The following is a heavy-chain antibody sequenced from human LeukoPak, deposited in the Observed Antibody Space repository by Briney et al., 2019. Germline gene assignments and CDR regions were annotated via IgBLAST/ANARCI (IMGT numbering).Heavy chain of an antibody. CDR3: ARDYSLGTTNAFDI. Sequence: PSETLSLTCAVSGGSISNYYWRWIRQPAGKGLEWIGRIYTTGNTNYNPSLKSRVAMSVDTSENQFSLKLTSVTAADTALYYCARDYSLGTTNAFDIWGQGTMVTVSS. V-gene: IGHV4-4*07. CDR1: GGSISNYY. CDR2: IYTTGNT. J-gene: IGHJ3*02. D-gene: IGHD1-7*01.